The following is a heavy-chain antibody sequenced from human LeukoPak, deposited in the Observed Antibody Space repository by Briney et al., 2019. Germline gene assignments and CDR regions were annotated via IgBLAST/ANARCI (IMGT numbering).Heavy chain of an antibody. Sequence: GASVTVSCKASGYTFTSYGISWVRQAPGQGLEWMGWISAYNGNTNYAQKLQGRVTMTTDTSTSTAYMELRSLRSDDTAVYYCAREVLLEAGIAAAGFLFDYWGQGTLVTVSS. CDR2: ISAYNGNT. V-gene: IGHV1-18*01. J-gene: IGHJ4*02. CDR3: AREVLLEAGIAAAGFLFDY. D-gene: IGHD6-13*01. CDR1: GYTFTSYG.